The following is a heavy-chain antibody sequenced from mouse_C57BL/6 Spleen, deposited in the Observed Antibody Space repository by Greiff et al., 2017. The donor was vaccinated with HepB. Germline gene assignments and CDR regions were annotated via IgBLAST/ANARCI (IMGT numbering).Heavy chain of an antibody. CDR1: GYTFTSYW. CDR3: ARVKGSPYYAMDY. Sequence: VQLQQPGAELVMPGASVKLSCKASGYTFTSYWMHWVKQRPGQGLEWIGEIDPSDSYTNYNQKFKGKSTLTVDKSSSTAYMQLSSLTSEGSAVYYCARVKGSPYYAMDYWGQGTSVTVSS. J-gene: IGHJ4*01. CDR2: IDPSDSYT. V-gene: IGHV1-69*01.